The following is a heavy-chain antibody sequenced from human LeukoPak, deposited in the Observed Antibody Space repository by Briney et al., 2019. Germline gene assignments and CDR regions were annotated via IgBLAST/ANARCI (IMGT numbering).Heavy chain of an antibody. Sequence: TGGSLRLSCAASGFTFSSYSMNWVRQAPGKGLEWVSSISSSSSYIYYADSVKGRFTISRDNAKNSLYLQMNSLRAGDTAIYYCARKSAVAGGFDYWGQGALVTVSS. CDR3: ARKSAVAGGFDY. CDR1: GFTFSSYS. J-gene: IGHJ4*02. V-gene: IGHV3-21*01. CDR2: ISSSSSYI. D-gene: IGHD6-19*01.